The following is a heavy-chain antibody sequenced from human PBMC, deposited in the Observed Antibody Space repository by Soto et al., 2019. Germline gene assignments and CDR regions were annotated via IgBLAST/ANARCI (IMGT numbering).Heavy chain of an antibody. Sequence: PSETLSLTCTVSGGSISNDYWSWIRQPPGNGLEWIGYIYYSGSTNYNPSLKSRVTISVDTSKNQFSLKLSSVTAADTAVYYCAREIAPPGYSSSWYGRAFDYWGQGTLVTVSS. CDR2: IYYSGST. CDR3: AREIAPPGYSSSWYGRAFDY. V-gene: IGHV4-59*01. CDR1: GGSISNDY. J-gene: IGHJ4*02. D-gene: IGHD6-13*01.